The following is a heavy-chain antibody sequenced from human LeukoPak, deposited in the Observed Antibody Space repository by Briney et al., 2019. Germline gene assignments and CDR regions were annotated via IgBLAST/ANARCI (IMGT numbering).Heavy chain of an antibody. CDR3: ASTDSHLSAPFDY. CDR1: GYSFTSYW. D-gene: IGHD2/OR15-2a*01. CDR2: IYPGDSDT. J-gene: IGHJ4*02. Sequence: GESLKISCKGSGYSFTSYWIGWVRQMPRKGLEWMGIIYPGDSDTRYSPSFQGQVTISADKSISTAYLQWSSLKASDTAMYYCASTDSHLSAPFDYWGQGTLVTVSS. V-gene: IGHV5-51*01.